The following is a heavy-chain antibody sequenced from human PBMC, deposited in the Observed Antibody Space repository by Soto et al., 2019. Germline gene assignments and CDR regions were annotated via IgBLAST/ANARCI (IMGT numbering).Heavy chain of an antibody. Sequence: PSQTLSLTCAISGDSVSSNSAAWNWIRQSPSRGLEWLGRTYYRSKWYNDYAVSVKSRITINPDTSKNQFSLQLNSVTAADTAVYYCARRKGASMETGDYYYGMDVWGQGTTVTVSS. CDR3: ARRKGASMETGDYYYGMDV. CDR1: GDSVSSNSAA. CDR2: TYYRSKWYN. V-gene: IGHV6-1*01. J-gene: IGHJ6*02. D-gene: IGHD1-1*01.